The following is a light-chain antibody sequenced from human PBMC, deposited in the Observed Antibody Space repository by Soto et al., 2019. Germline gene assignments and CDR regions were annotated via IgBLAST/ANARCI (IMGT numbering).Light chain of an antibody. Sequence: IVLTQSLATLSLSPGERASLSCRASQSVSSYLAWYQQKPGQAPRLLIYDASNRATGIPARFSGSGSGTDFTLTISSLEPEDFAVYYCQQRSNWPLTFGGGTKVDIK. CDR3: QQRSNWPLT. CDR1: QSVSSY. J-gene: IGKJ4*01. V-gene: IGKV3-11*01. CDR2: DAS.